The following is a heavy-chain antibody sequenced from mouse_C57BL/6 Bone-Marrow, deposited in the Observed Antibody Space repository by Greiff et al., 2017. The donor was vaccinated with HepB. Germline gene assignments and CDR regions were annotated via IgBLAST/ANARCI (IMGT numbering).Heavy chain of an antibody. J-gene: IGHJ4*01. CDR3: ARKEIITTVVATEYYAMDY. V-gene: IGHV5-17*01. CDR1: GFTFSDYG. Sequence: VQLKESGGGLVKPGGSLKLSCAASGFTFSDYGMHWVRQAPEKGLEWVAYISSGSSTIYYADTVKGRFTISRDNAKNTLFLQMTSLRSEDTAMYYCARKEIITTVVATEYYAMDYWGQGTSVTVSS. D-gene: IGHD1-1*01. CDR2: ISSGSSTI.